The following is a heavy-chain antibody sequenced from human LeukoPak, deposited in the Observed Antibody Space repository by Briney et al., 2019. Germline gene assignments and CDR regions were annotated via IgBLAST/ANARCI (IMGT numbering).Heavy chain of an antibody. CDR2: IYPGDSDP. J-gene: IGHJ3*02. D-gene: IGHD5-18*01. CDR3: ATRWIQDAFDI. Sequence: GESLKISCKGSGYSFTSYWIGWVGQMPGKGLEWIGIIYPGDSDPRYSPSFQGQVTISADNSISPAYLQWSSRKAPTSPYTSRATRWIQDAFDIWGQGKMVLVSS. CDR1: GYSFTSYW. V-gene: IGHV5-51*01.